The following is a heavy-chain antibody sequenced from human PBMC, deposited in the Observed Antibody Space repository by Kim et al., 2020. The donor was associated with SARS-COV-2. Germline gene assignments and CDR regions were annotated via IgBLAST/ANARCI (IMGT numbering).Heavy chain of an antibody. Sequence: GGSLRLSCAASGFTFSHYGMHWIRQVPGKGLEWVAVISHDGSDKFYADSVSGRFTISRDNSRNTLYVQMTSLRVEDTAVYYCAKDPRSDTDGYCFDYWG. J-gene: IGHJ4*01. CDR1: GFTFSHYG. V-gene: IGHV3-30*18. CDR2: ISHDGSDK. CDR3: AKDPRSDTDGYCFDY. D-gene: IGHD3-22*01.